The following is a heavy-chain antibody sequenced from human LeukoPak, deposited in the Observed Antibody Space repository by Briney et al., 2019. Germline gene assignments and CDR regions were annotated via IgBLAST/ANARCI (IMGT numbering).Heavy chain of an antibody. CDR3: AKYLYSSGPPRRLYYGMDV. Sequence: ASVKVSCKASGYTFTGYYMHWVRQAPGQGLEWMGWINPNSGGTNYAQKFQGRVTMTRDTSISTAYMELSRLRSDDTAVYYCAKYLYSSGPPRRLYYGMDVWGQGTTVTVSS. CDR2: INPNSGGT. CDR1: GYTFTGYY. V-gene: IGHV1-2*02. J-gene: IGHJ6*02. D-gene: IGHD6-19*01.